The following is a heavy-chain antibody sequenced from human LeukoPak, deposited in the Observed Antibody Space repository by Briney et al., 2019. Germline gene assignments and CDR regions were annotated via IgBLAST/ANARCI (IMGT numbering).Heavy chain of an antibody. V-gene: IGHV4-39*01. Sequence: PSETRSLTCSVPGDSISTRSYYGGWIRQPPGKGLEWLVTIYYSGSTYYNPSLTSRVTISVDTSKHQFSLKLSSVTAADTAVYYCARHKDYYYSYMDVWGKGTTVTICS. CDR3: ARHKDYYYSYMDV. CDR1: GDSISTRSYY. J-gene: IGHJ6*03. CDR2: IYYSGST.